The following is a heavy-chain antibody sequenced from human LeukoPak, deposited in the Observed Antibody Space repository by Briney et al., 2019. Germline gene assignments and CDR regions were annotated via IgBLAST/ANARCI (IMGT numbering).Heavy chain of an antibody. CDR2: INHSGST. D-gene: IGHD5-18*01. V-gene: IGHV4-34*01. CDR3: ARARREYSYGSYYYYGMDV. CDR1: GGSFSGYY. Sequence: PSETLSLTCAVYGGSFSGYYWSWIRQPPGNGLEWIGEINHSGSTNYNPSLKSRVTISVDTSKNQFSLKLSSVTAADTAVYYCARARREYSYGSYYYYGMDVWGQGTTVTVSS. J-gene: IGHJ6*02.